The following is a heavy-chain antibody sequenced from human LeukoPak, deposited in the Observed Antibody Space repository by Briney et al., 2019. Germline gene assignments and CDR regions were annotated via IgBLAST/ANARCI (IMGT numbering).Heavy chain of an antibody. Sequence: GGSLRLSCAASGFSFSTHDMSWVRQAPGKGLEWVSAISRSGDGTTYADSVKGRFTISRGNSKNTLFLQMNSLRAEDTAIYYCARAVGLWYFDLWGRGSLVTVSS. CDR1: GFSFSTHD. CDR2: ISRSGDGT. D-gene: IGHD5/OR15-5a*01. V-gene: IGHV3-23*01. CDR3: ARAVGLWYFDL. J-gene: IGHJ2*01.